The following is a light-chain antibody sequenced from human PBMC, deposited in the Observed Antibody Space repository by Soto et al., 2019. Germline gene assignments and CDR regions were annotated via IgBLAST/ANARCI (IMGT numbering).Light chain of an antibody. CDR2: EVS. CDR3: SSYTSSSSVV. Sequence: QSALTQPPSVSGSPGQSVTISCTGTSSDVGSYNRVSWYQQPPGTAPTLMIYEVSNRPSGVPDRFSGSKSGNTASLTISGLQAEDEADYYCSSYTSSSSVVFGGGTKLTVL. CDR1: SSDVGSYNR. V-gene: IGLV2-18*02. J-gene: IGLJ2*01.